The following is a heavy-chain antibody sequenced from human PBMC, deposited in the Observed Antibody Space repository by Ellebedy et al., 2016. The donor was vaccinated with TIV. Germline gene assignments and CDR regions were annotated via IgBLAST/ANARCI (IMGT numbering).Heavy chain of an antibody. J-gene: IGHJ6*03. CDR3: AKEDFWSGYFYYYYYMDV. CDR2: ISYDGSNK. D-gene: IGHD3-3*01. CDR1: GFTFSSYG. Sequence: GGSLRLSXAASGFTFSSYGMHWVRQAPGEGLEWVAVISYDGSNKYYADSVKGRFTISRDNSKNTLYLQMNSLRAEDTAVYYCAKEDFWSGYFYYYYYMDVWGKGTTVTVSS. V-gene: IGHV3-30*18.